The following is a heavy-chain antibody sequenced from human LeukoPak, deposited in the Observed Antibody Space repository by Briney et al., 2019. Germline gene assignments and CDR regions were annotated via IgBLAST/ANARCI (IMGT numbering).Heavy chain of an antibody. Sequence: PSETLSLTCTVSGGSISSSSYYWGWLRQPPGKGLEWIGCIYYTGNTNYNPSRKIPVTISVDTSKNQFSLKLRSVTAADTAVYYCARDRGDGYDYFWDYWGQGTLVTVSS. V-gene: IGHV4-39*07. CDR2: IYYTGNT. CDR3: ARDRGDGYDYFWDY. CDR1: GGSISSSSYY. D-gene: IGHD5-12*01. J-gene: IGHJ4*02.